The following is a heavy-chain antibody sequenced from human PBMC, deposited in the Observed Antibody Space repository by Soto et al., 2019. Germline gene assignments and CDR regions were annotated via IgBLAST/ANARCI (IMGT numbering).Heavy chain of an antibody. CDR3: ARSRHGSGSYTHFYYGLDV. Sequence: QVQLVESGGGVVQPGRSLRLSCAASGFTFISYAMHWVRQLPGKGLEWGPVISFDGRTESYADSVKGRFTISRDNSKNTVYLQMNSLRSEDTAVYYCARSRHGSGSYTHFYYGLDVWGQGTTVTVSS. CDR2: ISFDGRTE. J-gene: IGHJ6*02. V-gene: IGHV3-30*04. CDR1: GFTFISYA. D-gene: IGHD3-10*01.